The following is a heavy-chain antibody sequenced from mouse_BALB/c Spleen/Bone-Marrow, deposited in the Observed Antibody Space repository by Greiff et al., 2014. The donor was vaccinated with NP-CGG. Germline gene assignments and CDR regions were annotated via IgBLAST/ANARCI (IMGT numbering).Heavy chain of an antibody. CDR1: GDSITSGY. Sequence: VQLKESGPSLVKPSQTLSLTCSVTGDSITSGYWNWIRKFPGNKLEYMGYISYSGSTYYNPSLKNRISITRDTSKNQYYLQLISVTTEDTATFYCARYKGFHWGMDYWGQGTSVTVSS. CDR2: ISYSGST. J-gene: IGHJ4*01. D-gene: IGHD1-2*01. CDR3: ARYKGFHWGMDY. V-gene: IGHV3-8*02.